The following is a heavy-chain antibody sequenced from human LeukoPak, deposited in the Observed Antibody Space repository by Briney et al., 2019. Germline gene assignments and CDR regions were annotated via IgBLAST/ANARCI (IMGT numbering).Heavy chain of an antibody. J-gene: IGHJ4*02. CDR2: IKEDGSEE. V-gene: IGHV3-7*05. D-gene: IGHD6-19*01. CDR3: ARWNSGWEFDC. CDR1: AFSFNDYW. Sequence: PGGSLRLSCAASAFSFNDYWMTWVRQAPGTGLHWVAHIKEDGSEEYYVDSVKGRFTISRDNAKSTLYLQMNSLRAEDTAVYYCARWNSGWEFDCWGQGTQVSVSS.